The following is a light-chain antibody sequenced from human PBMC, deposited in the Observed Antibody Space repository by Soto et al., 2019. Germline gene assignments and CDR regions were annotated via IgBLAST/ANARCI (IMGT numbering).Light chain of an antibody. CDR2: EVS. CDR3: SSYAGSNNYV. V-gene: IGLV2-8*01. CDR1: SSDVGGYNY. Sequence: QSALTQPPSASGSPGQSVTISCTGTSSDVGGYNYVSWYQQHPGKAPKPMIYEVSKRPSGVPDRFSGSKSGNTASLTVSGLQAEDEADYYCSSYAGSNNYVFGTGTKV. J-gene: IGLJ1*01.